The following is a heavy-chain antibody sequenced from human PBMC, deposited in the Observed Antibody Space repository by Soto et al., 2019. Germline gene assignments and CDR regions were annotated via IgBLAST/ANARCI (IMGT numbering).Heavy chain of an antibody. CDR2: ISAYNCNT. J-gene: IGHJ4*02. CDR3: ARVTSITMIVVVDDY. Sequence: DSGRVYCKTSGYTFTSYGISWVRQAPGQGLEWMGWISAYNCNTNYAQKLQGRVTMTTDTSTSTAYMELRSLRSDDTAVYYCARVTSITMIVVVDDYWGQGTLVTVSS. CDR1: GYTFTSYG. V-gene: IGHV1-18*01. D-gene: IGHD3-22*01.